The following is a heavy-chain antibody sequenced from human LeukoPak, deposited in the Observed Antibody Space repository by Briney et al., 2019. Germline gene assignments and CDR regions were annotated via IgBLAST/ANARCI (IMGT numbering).Heavy chain of an antibody. V-gene: IGHV3-30*03. D-gene: IGHD3-22*01. J-gene: IGHJ5*02. CDR3: ARDRGVQRERHYDSTGWDP. CDR1: GFTFSSYG. Sequence: GGSLRLSCAASGFTFSSYGMHWVRQAPGKGLEWVAVISYDGSNKYYADSVKGRFTISRDNSENTLYLQMNSLRAEDTAVYYCARDRGVQRERHYDSTGWDPWGQGTLVTVSS. CDR2: ISYDGSNK.